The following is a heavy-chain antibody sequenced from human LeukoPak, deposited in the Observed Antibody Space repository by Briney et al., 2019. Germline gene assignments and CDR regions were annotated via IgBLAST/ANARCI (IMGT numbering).Heavy chain of an antibody. V-gene: IGHV3-66*01. CDR1: GFTFDNYA. D-gene: IGHD3-22*01. CDR3: ARDKDSSSSLDY. J-gene: IGHJ4*02. Sequence: GGSLRLSCAASGFTFDNYAMTWVRQAPGKGLEWVSVIYSGGSTYYADSVKGRFTISRDNAKNSLYLQMNSLRAEDTAVYYCARDKDSSSSLDYWGQGTLVTVSS. CDR2: IYSGGST.